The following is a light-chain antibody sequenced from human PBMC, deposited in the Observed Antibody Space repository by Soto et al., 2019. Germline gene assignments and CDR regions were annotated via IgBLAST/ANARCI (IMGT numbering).Light chain of an antibody. CDR1: QSVSSN. CDR3: QQYADWPKT. Sequence: EIVMTQSPATLSVSPGERVTLSCRASQSVSSNLAWYQQKPGQAPRLLIYAAATRAAGVPARFSGSGSGTEFTLTISSLQSEDFAVYFCQQYADWPKTFGQGTKVDI. V-gene: IGKV3-15*01. CDR2: AAA. J-gene: IGKJ1*01.